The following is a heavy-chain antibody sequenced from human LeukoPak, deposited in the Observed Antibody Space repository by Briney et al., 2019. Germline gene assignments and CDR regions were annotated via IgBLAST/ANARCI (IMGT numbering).Heavy chain of an antibody. V-gene: IGHV3-20*01. J-gene: IGHJ3*02. Sequence: PGGSLRLSCAASGFTFDDYGMSWVRQAPGKGLEWVSGINWNGGSTGYADSVKGRFTISRDNAKNSLYLQMNSLRAEDTALYHCARSILRVDIVLPSGSYDGDAFDIWGQGTMVTVSS. CDR1: GFTFDDYG. D-gene: IGHD1-26*01. CDR2: INWNGGST. CDR3: ARSILRVDIVLPSGSYDGDAFDI.